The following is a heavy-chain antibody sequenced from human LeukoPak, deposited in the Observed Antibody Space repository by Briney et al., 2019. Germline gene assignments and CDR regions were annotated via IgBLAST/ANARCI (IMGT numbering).Heavy chain of an antibody. CDR1: GFTFSSYA. D-gene: IGHD2-2*01. J-gene: IGHJ2*01. Sequence: GGSLRLSCAASGFTFSSYAMSWVRQAPGKGLEWVSAISGSGGSTYYADSVKGRFTICRDNSKDTLYLQMNSMRAEDTAVYYCYCSRTSVPPPDAHSTSWYFDLWGRGTLVTVSS. CDR2: ISGSGGST. V-gene: IGHV3-23*01. CDR3: YCSRTSVPPPDAHSTSWYFDL.